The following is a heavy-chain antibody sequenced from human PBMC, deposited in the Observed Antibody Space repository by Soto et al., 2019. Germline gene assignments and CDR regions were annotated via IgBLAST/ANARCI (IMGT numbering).Heavy chain of an antibody. D-gene: IGHD3-22*01. J-gene: IGHJ4*02. V-gene: IGHV3-23*01. CDR1: GFTFSSYA. CDR2: ISGSGGST. CDR3: AKDHAYYYYDSSGTLDYFDY. Sequence: HLGGSLRLSCAASGFTFSSYAMSWVRQAPGKGLEWVSAISGSGGSTYYADSVKGRFTISRDNSKNTLYLQMNSLRAEDTAVYYCAKDHAYYYYDSSGTLDYFDYWGQGTLVTVSS.